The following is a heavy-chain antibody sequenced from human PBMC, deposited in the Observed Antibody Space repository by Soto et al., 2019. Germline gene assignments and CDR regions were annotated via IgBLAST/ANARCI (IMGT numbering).Heavy chain of an antibody. CDR2: IKSKTDGGTA. CDR3: TRGIYYDILTGYHNVDS. J-gene: IGHJ5*01. V-gene: IGHV3-15*01. Sequence: PGGSLRLSCVASGFNLSHPWVTWVRQAAGKGLEGVGRIKSKTDGGTADYAAPVKGRATISRDDSKNTDYRQMNSLKTDDTAVFYSTRGIYYDILTGYHNVDSWGQGALVTVSS. D-gene: IGHD3-9*01. CDR1: GFNLSHPW.